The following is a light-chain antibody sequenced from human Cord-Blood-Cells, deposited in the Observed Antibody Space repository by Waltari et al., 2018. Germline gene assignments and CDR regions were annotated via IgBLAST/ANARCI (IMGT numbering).Light chain of an antibody. V-gene: IGKV3-20*01. Sequence: EIVLTLSPGTLSLSPGDSATLSCRASQSVSSRYLAWYQQKPGQAPRLLIYGASSRATGIPDRFSGSGSGTDFTLTISRLEPEDFAVYYCQQYGSSPPITFGQGTRLEIK. J-gene: IGKJ5*01. CDR1: QSVSSRY. CDR3: QQYGSSPPIT. CDR2: GAS.